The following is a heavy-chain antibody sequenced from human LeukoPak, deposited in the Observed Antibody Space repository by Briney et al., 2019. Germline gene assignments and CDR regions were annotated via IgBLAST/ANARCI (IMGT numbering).Heavy chain of an antibody. CDR3: AKSSRYSSGWYLYDAFDI. J-gene: IGHJ3*02. D-gene: IGHD6-19*01. V-gene: IGHV3-23*01. CDR1: GFNVRSNY. Sequence: PGGSLRLSCAASGFNVRSNYMTGVRQAPGKGLEGFSTMSGSCSGISTYYGDSVKARLTISRDNTKNTLYLPMNSLRAEDTAVYYCAKSSRYSSGWYLYDAFDIWGQGTMVTVSS. CDR2: MSGSCSGIST.